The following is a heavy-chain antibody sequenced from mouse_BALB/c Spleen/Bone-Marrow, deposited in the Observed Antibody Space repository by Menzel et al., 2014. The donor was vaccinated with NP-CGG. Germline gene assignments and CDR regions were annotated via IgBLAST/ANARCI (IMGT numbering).Heavy chain of an antibody. J-gene: IGHJ2*01. D-gene: IGHD2-3*01. CDR3: ARGRGWYFDY. CDR2: IYPGDGDA. V-gene: IGHV1-80*01. Sequence: QVQLKQSGAGLVRPGSSVKISCKASGYAFSNYWMNWVKRRPGQGLEWIGQIYPGDGDANYNGKFKGKATLTADKSSSTAYMQLSSLTSEDSAVYFCARGRGWYFDYWGQGTTLTVSS. CDR1: GYAFSNYW.